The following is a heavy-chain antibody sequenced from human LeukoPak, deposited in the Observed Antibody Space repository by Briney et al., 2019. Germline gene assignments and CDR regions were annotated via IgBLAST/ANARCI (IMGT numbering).Heavy chain of an antibody. V-gene: IGHV1-2*02. CDR3: ARPLYCSSTSCHTPDAFDI. D-gene: IGHD2-2*02. CDR1: GYTFTGYY. CDR2: INPNSGGT. Sequence: GASVKVSCKASGYTFTGYYMHWVRQAPGQGLEWMGWINPNSGGTNYAQKFQGRVTMTRDTSISTAYMELSRLRSDDTAVYYCARPLYCSSTSCHTPDAFDIWGQGTMVTVSS. J-gene: IGHJ3*02.